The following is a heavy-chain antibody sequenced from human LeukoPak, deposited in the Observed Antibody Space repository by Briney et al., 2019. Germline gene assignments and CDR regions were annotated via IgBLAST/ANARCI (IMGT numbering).Heavy chain of an antibody. J-gene: IGHJ5*02. CDR2: IDHSDSYT. CDR3: ARYSWIQLWFDP. D-gene: IGHD5-18*01. V-gene: IGHV5-10-1*01. Sequence: GEALRICYKGSGYSFTSYWISWVRPMPGKGVGWMGRIDHSDSYTNYSPSFQGHVTISADKSISTAYLQWSSLKASDTAMYYCARYSWIQLWFDPWGQGTLVTVSS. CDR1: GYSFTSYW.